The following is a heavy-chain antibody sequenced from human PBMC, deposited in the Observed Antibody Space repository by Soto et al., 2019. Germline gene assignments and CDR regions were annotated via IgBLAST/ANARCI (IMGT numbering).Heavy chain of an antibody. CDR2: INPNSGGT. CDR1: GYTFTGYY. CDR3: ARELAADSSGYNVGAFDI. D-gene: IGHD3-22*01. V-gene: IGHV1-2*02. Sequence: GASVKVSCKASGYTFTGYYMHWVRQAPGQGLEWMGWINPNSGGTNYAQKFQGRVTMTRDTSISTAYMELSRLRSDDTAVYYCARELAADSSGYNVGAFDIWGQGTMVTVSS. J-gene: IGHJ3*02.